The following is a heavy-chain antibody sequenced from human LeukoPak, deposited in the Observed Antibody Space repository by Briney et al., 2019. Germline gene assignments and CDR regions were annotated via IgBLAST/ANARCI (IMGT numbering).Heavy chain of an antibody. V-gene: IGHV4-59*01. D-gene: IGHD3-16*01. CDR1: GGSTSNYY. Sequence: SETLSLTCTVSGGSTSNYYWNWIRQPPGKGLEWIGYIFYSGTTNYNPSLKSPVSMSVDASKNQFSLKLNSVTAADTAVYYCARETSQKGAHYMDVWGKGTTVTISS. CDR2: IFYSGTT. J-gene: IGHJ6*03. CDR3: ARETSQKGAHYMDV.